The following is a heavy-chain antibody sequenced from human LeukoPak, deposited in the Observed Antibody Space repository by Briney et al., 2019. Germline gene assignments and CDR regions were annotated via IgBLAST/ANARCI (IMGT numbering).Heavy chain of an antibody. CDR3: ARGVTYYDFWSGYFVFDY. V-gene: IGHV4-34*01. D-gene: IGHD3-3*01. CDR1: GGSFSGYY. CDR2: INHSGST. J-gene: IGHJ4*02. Sequence: LETLSLTCVVCGGSFSGYYCSWIRQPPGKGLEWIGEINHSGSTSYNPSLKSRVTISVDTSKNQFSLKLSSVTAADTAVYYCARGVTYYDFWSGYFVFDYWGQGTLVTVSS.